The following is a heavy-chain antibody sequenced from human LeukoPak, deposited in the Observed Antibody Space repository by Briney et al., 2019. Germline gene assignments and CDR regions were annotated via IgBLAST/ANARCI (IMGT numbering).Heavy chain of an antibody. J-gene: IGHJ4*02. Sequence: SQTLSLTCAISGDSVSSNSAAWSWIRQSPSRGLEWLGRTYYRSKWYSDYAVSVKSRITINPDTSKNQFSLRLNSVTPEDTAVYYCARGTKPVAAIFDYWGQGTLVTVSS. D-gene: IGHD6-13*01. CDR1: GDSVSSNSAA. CDR2: TYYRSKWYS. V-gene: IGHV6-1*01. CDR3: ARGTKPVAAIFDY.